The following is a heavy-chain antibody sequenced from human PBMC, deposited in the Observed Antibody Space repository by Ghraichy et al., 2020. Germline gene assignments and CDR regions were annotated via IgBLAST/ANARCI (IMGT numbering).Heavy chain of an antibody. CDR1: GGTFSSYA. CDR2: IIPIFGTA. CDR3: ARTNTAMVTSQFYYYYGMDV. D-gene: IGHD5-18*01. J-gene: IGHJ6*02. Sequence: SVKVSCKASGGTFSSYAISWVRQAPGQGLEWMGGIIPIFGTANYAQKFQGRVTITADESTSTAYMELSSLRSEDTAVYYCARTNTAMVTSQFYYYYGMDVWGQGTTVTVSS. V-gene: IGHV1-69*13.